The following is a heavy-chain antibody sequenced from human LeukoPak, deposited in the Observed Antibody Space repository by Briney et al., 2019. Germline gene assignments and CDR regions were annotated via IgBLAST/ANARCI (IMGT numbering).Heavy chain of an antibody. Sequence: GGSLRLSCAASGFTFSSYGMSWVRQAPGKGLEWVSAISGSGGSTYYADSVKGRFTISRDNSKNTLYLQMNSLRAEDTAVYYCATRGGMYPAHYFDYWGQGTLVTVSS. J-gene: IGHJ4*02. V-gene: IGHV3-23*01. CDR1: GFTFSSYG. CDR3: ATRGGMYPAHYFDY. CDR2: ISGSGGST. D-gene: IGHD3-16*01.